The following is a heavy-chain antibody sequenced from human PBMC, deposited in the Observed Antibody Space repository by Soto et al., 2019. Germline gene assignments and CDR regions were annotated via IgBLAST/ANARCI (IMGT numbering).Heavy chain of an antibody. CDR2: ISYDGSNK. J-gene: IGHJ4*02. CDR3: AKDRQRGVTGRLDY. CDR1: GFTFSSYG. V-gene: IGHV3-30*18. Sequence: PGGSLRLSCAASGFTFSSYGMHWVRQAPGKGLEWVAVISYDGSNKYYADSVKGRFTISRDNSKNTLYLQMNSLRAEDTAVYYCAKDRQRGVTGRLDYWGQGTLVTVSS. D-gene: IGHD3-3*01.